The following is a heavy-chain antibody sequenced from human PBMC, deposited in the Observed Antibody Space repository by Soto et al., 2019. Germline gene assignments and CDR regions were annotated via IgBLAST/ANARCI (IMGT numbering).Heavy chain of an antibody. CDR2: IYYSGST. Sequence: SETLSLTWTVSGGSISSYYWSWIRQPPGKGLEWIGYIYYSGSTYYNPSLKSRVTISVDTSKNQFSLKLSSVTAADTAVYYCARSVGATTDPNLDYRGQGTLVTVSS. D-gene: IGHD1-26*01. V-gene: IGHV4-59*12. CDR1: GGSISSYY. CDR3: ARSVGATTDPNLDY. J-gene: IGHJ4*02.